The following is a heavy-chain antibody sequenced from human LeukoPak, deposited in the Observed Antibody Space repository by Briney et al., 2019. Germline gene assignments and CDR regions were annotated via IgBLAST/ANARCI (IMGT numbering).Heavy chain of an antibody. CDR1: GFTFSSYT. J-gene: IGHJ4*02. CDR3: AKDLPGFFDY. CDR2: ISGSGGST. Sequence: GGSLRLSCAASGFTFSSYTMSWVRQAPGKRLEWVSTISGSGGSTYYADSVKGRFTISRDNSKNTLYVQMNSLRAEDTAVYYCAKDLPGFFDYWGQGTLVTVSS. V-gene: IGHV3-23*01.